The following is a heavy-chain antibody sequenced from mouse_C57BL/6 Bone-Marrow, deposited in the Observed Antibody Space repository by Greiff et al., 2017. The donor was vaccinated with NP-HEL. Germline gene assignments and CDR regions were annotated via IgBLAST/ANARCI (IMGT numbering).Heavy chain of an antibody. CDR3: ARDGYYAWFAY. D-gene: IGHD2-3*01. Sequence: QVQLQQPGAELVRPGSSVQLSCKASGYTFTSYWMHWVKQRPIPGLEWIGNIDPSDSETHYNQKFKDKATLTVDKSSSTAYMQLSSLTSEDSAVYYCARDGYYAWFAYWGQGTLVTVSA. J-gene: IGHJ3*01. CDR1: GYTFTSYW. V-gene: IGHV1-52*01. CDR2: IDPSDSET.